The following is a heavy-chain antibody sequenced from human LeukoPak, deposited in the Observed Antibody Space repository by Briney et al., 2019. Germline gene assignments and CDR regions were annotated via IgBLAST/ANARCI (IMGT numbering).Heavy chain of an antibody. CDR3: ARDRTETAIDY. D-gene: IGHD2-21*02. CDR2: ISHDGSNK. V-gene: IGHV3-30-3*01. J-gene: IGHJ4*02. CDR1: GFTFSSYA. Sequence: GRSLRLSCAASGFTFSSYAMHWVRQAPGKGLEWVAVISHDGSNKYYAYSEKGRFTISRDNSKNTLYLQMNSLRAEDTAVYYCARDRTETAIDYWGQGTLVTVSS.